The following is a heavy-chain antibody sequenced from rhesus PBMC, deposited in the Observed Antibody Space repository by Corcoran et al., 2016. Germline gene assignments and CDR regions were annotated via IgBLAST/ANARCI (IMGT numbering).Heavy chain of an antibody. D-gene: IGHD1-44*02. V-gene: IGHV4-122*02. CDR2: IAYGGRP. CDR1: GYSISSGYG. Sequence: QLQLQESGPGLVKPSETLSLTCAVSGYSISSGYGWSGIRQPPGKGLEGLGYIAYGGRPSYNRSLKSRVTIARYTSKNQFSLKLSAVTAADTAVYYCARGYGGALYYWGQGVLVTVSS. J-gene: IGHJ4*01. CDR3: ARGYGGALYY.